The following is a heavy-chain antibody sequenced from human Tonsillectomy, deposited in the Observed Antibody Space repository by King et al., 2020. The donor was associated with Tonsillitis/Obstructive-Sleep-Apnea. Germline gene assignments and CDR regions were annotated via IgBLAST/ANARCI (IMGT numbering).Heavy chain of an antibody. CDR1: GYSFTSYW. CDR2: IYPGDSFT. J-gene: IGHJ3*02. CDR3: ARRGLFCSTTSCPDAVDI. D-gene: IGHD2-2*01. Sequence: VQLVESGAEVKKPGESLKISCKVSGYSFTSYWIGWVRQMPGKGLEWMGIIYPGDSFTTYSPSFQGQVTISADKSISTAYLQWSSLKASDTAMYYCARRGLFCSTTSCPDAVDIWGQGKLVTVSS. V-gene: IGHV5-51*01.